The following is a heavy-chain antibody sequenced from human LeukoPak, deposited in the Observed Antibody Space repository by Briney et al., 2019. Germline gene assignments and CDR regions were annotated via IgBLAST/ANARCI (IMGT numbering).Heavy chain of an antibody. Sequence: PSETLSLTCTVSGGSISTDYWSWIRQPAGKGLEWIGRIYSSGSTNYNPSLKSRVTMSVDTSKNQFSLKLSSVTAADTAVYYCARDDYDFAIYFQHWGQGTLVTVSS. V-gene: IGHV4-4*07. CDR3: ARDDYDFAIYFQH. J-gene: IGHJ1*01. CDR2: IYSSGST. CDR1: GGSISTDY. D-gene: IGHD3-3*01.